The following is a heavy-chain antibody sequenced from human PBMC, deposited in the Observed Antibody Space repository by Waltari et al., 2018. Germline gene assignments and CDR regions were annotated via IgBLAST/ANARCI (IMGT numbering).Heavy chain of an antibody. J-gene: IGHJ6*03. V-gene: IGHV1-69*12. Sequence: QVQLVQSGAEVKKPGSSVKVSCKASGGPFRSYATSWVRQAPGQGLEWMGGIIPIFGTANYAQKCQGRVTITADESTSTAYMELSSLRSEDTAVYYCASGVFEGATYYYYMDVWGKGTTVTVSS. D-gene: IGHD1-26*01. CDR2: IIPIFGTA. CDR3: ASGVFEGATYYYYMDV. CDR1: GGPFRSYA.